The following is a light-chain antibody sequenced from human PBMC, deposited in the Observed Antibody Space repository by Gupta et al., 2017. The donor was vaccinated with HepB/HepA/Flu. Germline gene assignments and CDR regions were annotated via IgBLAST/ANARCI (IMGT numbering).Light chain of an antibody. V-gene: IGLV3-19*01. CDR3: NSRDSSGNHVV. Sequence: SELTHDPDVSVALGQTVRITCQGDSLRSYYASWYPQKPGQAPVLVIYGKNNRPSGIPDRFSGSSSGNTASLTITGAQAEDEADYYCNSRDSSGNHVVFGGGTKLTVL. J-gene: IGLJ2*01. CDR2: GKN. CDR1: SLRSYY.